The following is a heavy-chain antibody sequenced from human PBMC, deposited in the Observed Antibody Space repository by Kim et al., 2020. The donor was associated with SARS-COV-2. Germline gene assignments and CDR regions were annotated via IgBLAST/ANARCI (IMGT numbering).Heavy chain of an antibody. Sequence: SETLSLTCTVSGGSISSSSYYWGWIRQPPGKGLEWIGSIYYSGSTYYNPSLKSRVTISVDTSKNQFSLKLSSVTAADTAVYYCARGGYYDFWSGKGFDYWGQGTLVTVSS. V-gene: IGHV4-39*01. CDR3: ARGGYYDFWSGKGFDY. D-gene: IGHD3-3*01. CDR1: GGSISSSSYY. J-gene: IGHJ4*02. CDR2: IYYSGST.